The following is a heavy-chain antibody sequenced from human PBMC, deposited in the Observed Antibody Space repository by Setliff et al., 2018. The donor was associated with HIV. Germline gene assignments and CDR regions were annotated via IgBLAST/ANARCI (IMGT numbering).Heavy chain of an antibody. CDR2: ISDSGGST. CDR1: GFTFSSYM. D-gene: IGHD1-1*01. J-gene: IGHJ4*02. CDR3: ARSPGMFDY. V-gene: IGHV3-23*01. Sequence: GGSLRLSCAASGFTFSSYMMNWVRQAPGKGLEWVSGISDSGGSTDHADSVKGRFTISRDNSKNTVYLQMTSLRAEDTAVYYCARSPGMFDYWGQGTPVTVSS.